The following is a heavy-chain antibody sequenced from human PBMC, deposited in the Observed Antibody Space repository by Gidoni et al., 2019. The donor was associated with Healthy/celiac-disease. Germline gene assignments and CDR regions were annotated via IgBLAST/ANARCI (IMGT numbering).Heavy chain of an antibody. CDR1: GCTFSSYA. Sequence: EVQLLESGGGLVQPGGSLRLSCAAAGCTFSSYAMSWVRQAPGEGLEWVAAISGSGGSTYYADSVKCRFTISRDNSKNTLYLQMNSLRAEDTAVYYCATAGVMTFDPWGQGTLVTVSS. CDR2: ISGSGGST. D-gene: IGHD3-16*01. CDR3: ATAGVMTFDP. J-gene: IGHJ5*02. V-gene: IGHV3-23*01.